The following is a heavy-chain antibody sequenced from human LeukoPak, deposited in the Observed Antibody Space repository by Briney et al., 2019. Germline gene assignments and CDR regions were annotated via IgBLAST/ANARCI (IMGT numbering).Heavy chain of an antibody. V-gene: IGHV3-53*05. D-gene: IGHD5-18*01. J-gene: IGHJ4*02. CDR3: AKDRYSYAFEYSDS. Sequence: GGSLRLSCAASGFTVSSSYMSWVRQAPGKGLEWVSVFYSGGKTYYTDSVKGRFTISRDNSKNTLYLQMNSLRTEDTAVYYCAKDRYSYAFEYSDSWGQGTLVTVSS. CDR1: GFTVSSSY. CDR2: FYSGGKT.